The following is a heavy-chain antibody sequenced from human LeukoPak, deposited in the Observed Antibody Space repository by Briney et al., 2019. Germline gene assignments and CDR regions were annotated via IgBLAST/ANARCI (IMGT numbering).Heavy chain of an antibody. D-gene: IGHD5-12*01. Sequence: GGSLRLSCAASRFTFSSYSMNWVRQAPGKGLEWVSSISSSSSYIYYADSVKGRFTISRDNSKNTLYLQMNSLRAEDTAIYYCAKDRYSDNVYYFDYWGQGTQVTVSS. CDR3: AKDRYSDNVYYFDY. CDR2: ISSSSSYI. J-gene: IGHJ4*02. V-gene: IGHV3-21*01. CDR1: RFTFSSYS.